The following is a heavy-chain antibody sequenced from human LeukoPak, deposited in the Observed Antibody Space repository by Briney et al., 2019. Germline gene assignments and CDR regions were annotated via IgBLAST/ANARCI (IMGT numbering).Heavy chain of an antibody. CDR1: GGSISSSSYY. J-gene: IGHJ4*02. D-gene: IGHD3-22*01. V-gene: IGHV4-39*01. CDR3: ASRTYYYDSSGYYWNYFDY. CDR2: IYHSGST. Sequence: SETLSLTCTVSGGSISSSSYYWGWIRQPPGKGLEWIGSIYHSGSTYYNPSLKSRVTISVDTSKNQFSLKLSSVTAADTAVYYCASRTYYYDSSGYYWNYFDYWGQGTLVTVSS.